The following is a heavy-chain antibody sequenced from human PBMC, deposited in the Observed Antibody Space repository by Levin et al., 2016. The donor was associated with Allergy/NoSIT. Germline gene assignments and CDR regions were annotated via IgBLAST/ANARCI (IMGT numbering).Heavy chain of an antibody. V-gene: IGHV6-1*01. CDR3: ARGVGYSYGYSRSYYFDY. CDR2: TYYRSKWYN. D-gene: IGHD5-18*01. Sequence: WIRQSPSRGLEWLGRTYYRSKWYNDYAVSVKSRITINPDTSKNQFSLQLNSVTPEDTAVYYCARGVGYSYGYSRSYYFDYWGQGTLVTVSS. J-gene: IGHJ4*02.